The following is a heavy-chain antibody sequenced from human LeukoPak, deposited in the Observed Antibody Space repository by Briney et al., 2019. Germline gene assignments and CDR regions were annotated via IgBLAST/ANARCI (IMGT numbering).Heavy chain of an antibody. Sequence: PSETQSLTCTVSGGSISSGSYYWSWIRQPAGKGLEWIGRIYTSGSTNYNPSLKSRVTISVDTSKNQFSLKLSSVTAADTAVYYCARVTGYSGYENFDYWGQGTLVTVSS. J-gene: IGHJ4*02. CDR3: ARVTGYSGYENFDY. V-gene: IGHV4-61*02. D-gene: IGHD5-12*01. CDR1: GGSISSGSYY. CDR2: IYTSGST.